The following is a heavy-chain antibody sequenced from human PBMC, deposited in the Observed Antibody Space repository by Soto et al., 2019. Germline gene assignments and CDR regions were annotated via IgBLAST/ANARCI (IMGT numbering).Heavy chain of an antibody. CDR3: ASSSLYGIDV. V-gene: IGHV4-30-4*01. CDR1: GGSISSGYYY. Sequence: SETLSLTCSVSGGSISSGYYYWSWIRQPPGKGLEWIGNIYYSGNTYYNPSLKSRLIISIDTSKNQFYLKVGSVTAADTAVYYCASSSLYGIDVWGEGTTVTFYS. J-gene: IGHJ6*04. CDR2: IYYSGNT.